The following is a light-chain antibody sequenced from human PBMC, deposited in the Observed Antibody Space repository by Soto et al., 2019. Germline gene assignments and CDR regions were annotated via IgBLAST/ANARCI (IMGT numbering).Light chain of an antibody. CDR1: SSDVGAYKY. V-gene: IGLV2-14*03. CDR2: GVS. CDR3: SSFTGTTTLDV. J-gene: IGLJ1*01. Sequence: LAQPASVSWSPGQSITISCTGTSSDVGAYKYVSWYQQHPGKVPKLIIYGVSNRPSGVSNRFSGSKSGNTAFLTISGLQPEDEADYYCSSFTGTTTLDVFGTGTKVTVL.